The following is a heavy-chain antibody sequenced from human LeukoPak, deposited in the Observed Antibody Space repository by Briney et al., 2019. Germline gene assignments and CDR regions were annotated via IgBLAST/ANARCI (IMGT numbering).Heavy chain of an antibody. V-gene: IGHV3-21*04. Sequence: PGGSLRLSCAASGFTFDSYGMNWVRQAPGKGLEWVSGISGSGVYTYYADSVKGRFTISRDNAKNSLYLQMNSLRGEDTALYYCARGGLIQRHAFDIWGQGTMVTVSS. D-gene: IGHD1-1*01. CDR1: GFTFDSYG. CDR2: ISGSGVYT. J-gene: IGHJ3*02. CDR3: ARGGLIQRHAFDI.